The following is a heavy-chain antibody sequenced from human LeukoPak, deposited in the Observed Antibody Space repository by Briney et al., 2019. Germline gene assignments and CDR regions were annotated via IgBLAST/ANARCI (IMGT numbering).Heavy chain of an antibody. V-gene: IGHV3-23*01. J-gene: IGHJ4*02. Sequence: HPGGSLILSCTVSGFTLTNLAMTWVRQAPGKGLEWVSAISSSGGDTYHADSVKGRFTISRDNSRNTLYLQMNSLRAEDTGVYYCAKVPGSYYVDFDYWGQGILVTVSS. CDR1: GFTLTNLA. D-gene: IGHD3-10*01. CDR2: ISSSGGDT. CDR3: AKVPGSYYVDFDY.